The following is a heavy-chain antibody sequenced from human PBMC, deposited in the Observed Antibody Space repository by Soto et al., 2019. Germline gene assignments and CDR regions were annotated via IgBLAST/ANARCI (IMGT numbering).Heavy chain of an antibody. Sequence: PGGSLRLSCVASGFSFSGYNMNWVRQAPGKGLEWVSSISGDSNYKYYADSVQGRFTISRDNAKNSVYLQMNSLRAEDTAVYYCARVVYFDSSGYGLWGQGTRVTVSS. V-gene: IGHV3-21*01. CDR3: ARVVYFDSSGYGL. J-gene: IGHJ4*02. D-gene: IGHD3-22*01. CDR1: GFSFSGYN. CDR2: ISGDSNYK.